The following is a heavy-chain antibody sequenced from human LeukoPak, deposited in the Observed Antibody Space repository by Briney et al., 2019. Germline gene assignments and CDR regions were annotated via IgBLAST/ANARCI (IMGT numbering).Heavy chain of an antibody. CDR2: IRAKIHDGTT. Sequence: PGGSLRLSCTTSGFIFGDYNMNWVRQAPGKGLEWVGYIRAKIHDGTTDFAASVKGRFTTSRDDSKSIAYPQMTSLKSEDTAVYYCSRGQKDPYGPEFDYRGQGTLVTVSS. CDR3: SRGQKDPYGPEFDY. D-gene: IGHD3-10*01. V-gene: IGHV3-49*04. CDR1: GFIFGDYN. J-gene: IGHJ4*02.